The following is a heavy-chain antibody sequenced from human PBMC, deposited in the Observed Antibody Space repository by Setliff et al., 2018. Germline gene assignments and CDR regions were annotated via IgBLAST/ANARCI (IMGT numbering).Heavy chain of an antibody. CDR2: ISGNGITI. CDR1: GDSFSDYY. Sequence: LSLTCAVYGDSFSDYYWSWIRQPPGKGLEWISKISGNGITIYYADSVRGRFTISRDNAKDSLYLQMNSLTAEDTAVYYCAKIRHTSGWSGARLNDAFDIWGQGTLVTVSS. J-gene: IGHJ3*02. V-gene: IGHV3-11*01. D-gene: IGHD6-19*01. CDR3: AKIRHTSGWSGARLNDAFDI.